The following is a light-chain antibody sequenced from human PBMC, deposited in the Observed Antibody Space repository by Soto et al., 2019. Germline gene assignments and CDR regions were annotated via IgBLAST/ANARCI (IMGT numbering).Light chain of an antibody. CDR3: IQVLQTPYT. V-gene: IGKV2-28*01. Sequence: DIVMTQSPLSLPVTPGEPASISCRSSQSLLHSNGYTYFDWYLQKPGQSPQLLIYLGSNRASGVPDRFSGSGSGTDFTLKISRVEPEDVGVYYCIQVLQTPYTFGQGTKLAIK. CDR2: LGS. CDR1: QSLLHSNGYTY. J-gene: IGKJ2*01.